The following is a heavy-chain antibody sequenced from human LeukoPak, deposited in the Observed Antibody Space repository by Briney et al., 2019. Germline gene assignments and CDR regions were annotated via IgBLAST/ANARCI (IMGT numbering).Heavy chain of an antibody. CDR2: IYKGGST. Sequence: GGSLRLSCVASGFTFSSYSMNWVRQAPGKGLEWVSIIYKGGSTYFADSVKGRFTISRDTSKNTLYLQMNSLRAEDTGVYYCARGVLLAGDAFDIWGQGTMVTVSS. V-gene: IGHV3-53*01. J-gene: IGHJ3*02. CDR3: ARGVLLAGDAFDI. CDR1: GFTFSSYS. D-gene: IGHD6-19*01.